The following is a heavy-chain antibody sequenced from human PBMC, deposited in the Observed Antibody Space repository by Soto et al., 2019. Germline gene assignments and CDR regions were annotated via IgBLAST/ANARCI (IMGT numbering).Heavy chain of an antibody. Sequence: GASVKVSCKASGGTFSSYTISWVRQAPGQGLEWMGRIIPTLGIANYAQKFQGRVTITADKSTSTAYMELSSLRSEDTAVYYCASASIVVGGMDVWGQGTTVTVSS. CDR2: IIPTLGIA. CDR3: ASASIVVGGMDV. J-gene: IGHJ6*02. CDR1: GGTFSSYT. V-gene: IGHV1-69*02. D-gene: IGHD2-15*01.